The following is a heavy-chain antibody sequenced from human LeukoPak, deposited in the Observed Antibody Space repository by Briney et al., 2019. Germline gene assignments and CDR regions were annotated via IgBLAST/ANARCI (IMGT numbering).Heavy chain of an antibody. CDR2: IYYSGST. V-gene: IGHV4-59*12. Sequence: SETLSLTCTVSGGSIGTYYWSWIRQPPGKGLEWIGYIYYSGSTNYNPSLKSRVTISVDTSKNQFSLKLSSVTAADTAVYYCARTCHRIKIFGVGGDNWFDPWGQGTLVTVSS. J-gene: IGHJ5*02. CDR3: ARTCHRIKIFGVGGDNWFDP. D-gene: IGHD3-3*01. CDR1: GGSIGTYY.